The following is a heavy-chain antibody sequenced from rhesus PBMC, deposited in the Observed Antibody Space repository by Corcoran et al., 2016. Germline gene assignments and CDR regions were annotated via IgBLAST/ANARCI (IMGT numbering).Heavy chain of an antibody. Sequence: QLQLQESGPGLVKPSETLSLTCAVSGGSISSNYWSWIRQPPGKGLEWIGRISGSGWSPDYIPSLKSLVTISTDTSKNQFALKLSAVTAADTAVYYCAIGGERWFCSLDVWGRGVLVTVSS. CDR3: AIGGERWFCSLDV. D-gene: IGHD2-21*01. J-gene: IGHJ5-2*02. CDR1: GGSISSNY. V-gene: IGHV4-173*01. CDR2: ISGSGWSP.